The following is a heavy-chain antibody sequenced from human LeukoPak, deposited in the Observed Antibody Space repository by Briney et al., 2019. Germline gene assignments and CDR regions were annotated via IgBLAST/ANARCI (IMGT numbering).Heavy chain of an antibody. CDR2: IYYSGTT. CDR3: ARGTVQMGMGERFFDF. V-gene: IGHV4-59*01. D-gene: IGHD3-16*01. Sequence: PSETLSLTCSVSGGSINTNYWTWIRLSPGKGLDWIGYIYYSGTTNYNPSLKSRVSMSVDTSRNQFSLRLSSVTAADTAIYYCARGTVQMGMGERFFDFWGQGTLVTVSS. J-gene: IGHJ4*02. CDR1: GGSINTNY.